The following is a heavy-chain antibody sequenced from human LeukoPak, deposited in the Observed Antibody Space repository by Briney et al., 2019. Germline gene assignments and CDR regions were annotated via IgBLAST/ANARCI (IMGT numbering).Heavy chain of an antibody. CDR1: GGSISSYY. Sequence: SETLSLTCTVSGGSISSYYWSWIRQPPGKGLEWIGYIYYTGSTNNTSLKSRVTISVDTSKNQFSLKLSSVTAADTAAYYCARAGSYRGYFDYWGQGTLVTVSS. D-gene: IGHD1-26*01. CDR3: ARAGSYRGYFDY. V-gene: IGHV4-59*01. J-gene: IGHJ4*02. CDR2: IYYTGST.